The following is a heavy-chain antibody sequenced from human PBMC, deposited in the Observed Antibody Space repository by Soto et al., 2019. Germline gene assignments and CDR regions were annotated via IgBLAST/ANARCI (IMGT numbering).Heavy chain of an antibody. Sequence: PSETLSLTCAVSGGSISSGGYSWSWIRRPPGKGLEWIGYIYESGSTYYNPSLKSRVTISVDRSKNQFSLKLSSVTAADTAVYYCARAHYGDYGYGMDVWGQGTTVTVSS. CDR1: GGSISSGGYS. J-gene: IGHJ6*02. CDR3: ARAHYGDYGYGMDV. CDR2: IYESGST. D-gene: IGHD4-17*01. V-gene: IGHV4-30-2*01.